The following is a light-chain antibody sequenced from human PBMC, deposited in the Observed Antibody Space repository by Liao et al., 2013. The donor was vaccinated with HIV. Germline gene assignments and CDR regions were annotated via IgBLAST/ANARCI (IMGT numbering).Light chain of an antibody. CDR3: QVWDSSSDHPV. CDR1: YIEIKR. CDR2: YDT. Sequence: SYVLTQTPSVSVAPGKTARITCGGNYIEIKRVHWYQQKPGQAPVLVIYYDTDRPSGIPERFSGSNSGNTATLTISRVEAGDEADFYCQVWDSSSDHPVFGGGTRLTVL. J-gene: IGLJ2*01. V-gene: IGLV3-21*04.